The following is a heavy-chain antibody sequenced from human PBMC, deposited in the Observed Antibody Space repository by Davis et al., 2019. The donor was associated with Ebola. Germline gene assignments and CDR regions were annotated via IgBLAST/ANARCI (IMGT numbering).Heavy chain of an antibody. CDR1: GGPISSSSYY. Sequence: MPSETLSLTCTVSGGPISSSSYYWGWIRQPPGKGLEWIGEINHSGSTNYNPSLKSRVTISVDTSKNQFSLKLSSVTAADTAVYYCARLRRGYQLLPERSGMDFWGQGTTVTVSS. CDR2: INHSGST. D-gene: IGHD2-2*01. CDR3: ARLRRGYQLLPERSGMDF. J-gene: IGHJ6*02. V-gene: IGHV4-39*07.